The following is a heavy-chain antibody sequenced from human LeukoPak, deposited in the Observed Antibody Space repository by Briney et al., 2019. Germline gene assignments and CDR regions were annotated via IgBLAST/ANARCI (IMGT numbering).Heavy chain of an antibody. Sequence: GGSLRLSCAASGFTFSSYSMNWVRQAPGKGLEWVSSISSSSSYIYYAASVKGRFTISRDNAKNSLYLQMNSLRAEDTAVCYCARDSYDFWSGYPYSYYYYYGMDVWGQGTTVIVSS. D-gene: IGHD3-3*01. J-gene: IGHJ6*02. CDR1: GFTFSSYS. CDR3: ARDSYDFWSGYPYSYYYYYGMDV. CDR2: ISSSSSYI. V-gene: IGHV3-21*01.